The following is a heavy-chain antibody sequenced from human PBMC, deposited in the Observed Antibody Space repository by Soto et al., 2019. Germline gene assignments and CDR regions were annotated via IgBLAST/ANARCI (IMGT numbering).Heavy chain of an antibody. J-gene: IGHJ4*01. CDR1: GFIFSNPW. Sequence: EVHLVESGGGLVKPGGSLRLSCAASGFIFSNPWINWVRQAPGKGLEWVGRVKSKTDGGTTDFAAPVKGRFAISRDDSKNMVYLEMNSLKTEDTAIYYCTTDSYMTNIIVRFDYWGHGTLVTVSS. CDR2: VKSKTDGGTT. V-gene: IGHV3-15*07. CDR3: TTDSYMTNIIVRFDY. D-gene: IGHD4-17*01.